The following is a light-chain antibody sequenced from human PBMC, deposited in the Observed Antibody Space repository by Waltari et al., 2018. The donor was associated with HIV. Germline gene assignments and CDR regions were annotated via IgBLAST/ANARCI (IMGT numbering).Light chain of an antibody. CDR3: QSGDSSPWV. CDR1: SGSIASNY. J-gene: IGLJ3*02. CDR2: EDN. V-gene: IGLV6-57*01. Sequence: NFMLTQNHSVSESPGKTVTISCTRSSGSIASNYVQWYQQRPGSSPIAVIYEDNQRPSGFPDRFSGSIDSSSNSACLTNSGLKTEDEADDYCQSGDSSPWVFGGGTMLTVL.